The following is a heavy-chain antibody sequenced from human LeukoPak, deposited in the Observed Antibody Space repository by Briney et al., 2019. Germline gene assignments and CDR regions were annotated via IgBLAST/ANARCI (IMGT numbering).Heavy chain of an antibody. CDR1: GFTFSSYA. V-gene: IGHV3-23*01. D-gene: IGHD4-11*01. CDR3: ARDVTYGMDV. Sequence: TGGSLRLSCAASGFTFSSYAMSWVRQAPGKGLEWVSAISGSGGSTYYADSVKGRFTISRDNSKNTLYLQMNSLRAEDTAVYYCARDVTYGMDVWGQGTTVTVSS. J-gene: IGHJ6*02. CDR2: ISGSGGST.